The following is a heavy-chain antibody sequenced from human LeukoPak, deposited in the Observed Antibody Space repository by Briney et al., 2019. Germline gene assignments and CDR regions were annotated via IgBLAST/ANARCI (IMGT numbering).Heavy chain of an antibody. Sequence: SETLSLTCGVYGGSFSGYYWSWIRQPPGKGLEWIGEINHSGSTNYNPSLKSRVTISVDTSKNQFSLKLSSVTAADTAVYYCASTRDSSGYYYDAFDIWGQGTMVTVSS. D-gene: IGHD3-22*01. J-gene: IGHJ3*02. V-gene: IGHV4-34*01. CDR1: GGSFSGYY. CDR2: INHSGST. CDR3: ASTRDSSGYYYDAFDI.